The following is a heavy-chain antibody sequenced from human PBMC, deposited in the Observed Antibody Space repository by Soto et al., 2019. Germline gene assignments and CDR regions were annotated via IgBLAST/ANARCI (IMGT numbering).Heavy chain of an antibody. V-gene: IGHV4-4*02. Sequence: PSETLSLTCAVSGGSISSSNWWSWVRQPPGKGLEWIGEIYHSGSTNYNPSLKSRVTISVDKSKNQFSLKLSSVTAADTAVYYCARLRPRTYYYYGMDVWGQGTTVTVSS. CDR1: GGSISSSNW. D-gene: IGHD3-3*01. CDR2: IYHSGST. J-gene: IGHJ6*02. CDR3: ARLRPRTYYYYGMDV.